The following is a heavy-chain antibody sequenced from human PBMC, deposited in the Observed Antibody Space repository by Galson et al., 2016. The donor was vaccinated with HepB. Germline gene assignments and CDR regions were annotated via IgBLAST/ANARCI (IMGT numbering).Heavy chain of an antibody. CDR2: ISSNSRTI. J-gene: IGHJ6*02. D-gene: IGHD3-22*01. CDR1: GFIFDDYA. V-gene: IGHV3-9*01. CDR3: AKDRGNLTYYQLYGMAV. Sequence: SLRLSCAASGFIFDDYAMSWVRQTPEKGLEWVSSISSNSRTIDYAGSVKGRFTIFRDNADNSLHLQMNSLKTEDTALYYCAKDRGNLTYYQLYGMAVWGQGTTVTVSS.